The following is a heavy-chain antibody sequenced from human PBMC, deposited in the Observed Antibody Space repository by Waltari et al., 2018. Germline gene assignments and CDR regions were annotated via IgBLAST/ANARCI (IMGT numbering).Heavy chain of an antibody. D-gene: IGHD2-8*01. CDR2: IIPIFGTA. CDR1: GGTFSSYA. V-gene: IGHV1-69*12. CDR3: ARVPYCTNGVCYSVYFDY. J-gene: IGHJ4*02. Sequence: QVQLVQSGAEVKKPGSSVKVSCKASGGTFSSYAISWVRQAPGQGLEWMGGIIPIFGTANSGQKFQGRGTITADESTSTAYMELSSPRSEDTAVYYCARVPYCTNGVCYSVYFDYWGQGTLVTVSS.